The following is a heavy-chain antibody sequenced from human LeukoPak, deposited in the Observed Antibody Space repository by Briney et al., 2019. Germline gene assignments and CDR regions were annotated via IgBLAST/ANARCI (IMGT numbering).Heavy chain of an antibody. CDR2: IYTSGST. V-gene: IGHV4-4*07. CDR1: GGSISSYY. Sequence: SETLSLTCTVSGGSISSYYWSWIRQPAGKGLEWIGRIYTSGSTNYNPSLKSRVTMSVDTSKNQFSLKLSSVTAADTAVYYCARSYYYGSGSYLTFRFDPWGQGTLVTVSS. CDR3: ARSYYYGSGSYLTFRFDP. D-gene: IGHD3-10*01. J-gene: IGHJ5*02.